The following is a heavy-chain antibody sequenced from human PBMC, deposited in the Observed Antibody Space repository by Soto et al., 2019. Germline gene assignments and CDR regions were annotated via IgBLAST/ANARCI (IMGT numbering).Heavy chain of an antibody. D-gene: IGHD2-2*01. J-gene: IGHJ6*02. CDR1: GYTFTSYG. CDR2: ISAYNGNT. CDR3: ARHCSSTSCYVYYYGMDV. Sequence: GASVKVSCKASGYTFTSYGISWVRQAPGQGLEWMGWISAYNGNTNYAQKLQGRVTMTTDTSTSTAYMELRSLRSDDTAVYYCARHCSSTSCYVYYYGMDVWGQGTTVTV. V-gene: IGHV1-18*01.